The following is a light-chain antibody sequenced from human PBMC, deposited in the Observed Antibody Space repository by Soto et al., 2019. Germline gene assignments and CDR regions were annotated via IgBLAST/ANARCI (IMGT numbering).Light chain of an antibody. CDR1: QGIAGW. CDR3: QQANSLPFT. V-gene: IGKV1-12*01. CDR2: AAS. J-gene: IGKJ3*01. Sequence: DIQMTQSPSSVSASVGDRVTITCRASQGIAGWLAWYQQKPGKAPKLLIYAASNLQSGVPSSFSGSGSGTDFTLGISSLQPEDFATDYGQQANSLPFTFGPGTKVDIK.